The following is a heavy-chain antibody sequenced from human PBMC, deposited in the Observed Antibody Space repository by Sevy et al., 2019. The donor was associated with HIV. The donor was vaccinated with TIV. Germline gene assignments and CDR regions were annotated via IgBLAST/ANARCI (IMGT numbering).Heavy chain of an antibody. V-gene: IGHV3-53*01. CDR3: ARAGDYAAFDI. CDR1: GFTVSSNY. J-gene: IGHJ3*02. D-gene: IGHD4-17*01. Sequence: GGSLRLSCAASGFTVSSNYMSWVRQAPGKGLEWVSVIYSGGSTYYADSVKGRFTISRDNSKNTLYLQMNSRRAEDKAVYYCARAGDYAAFDIWGQGTMVTVSS. CDR2: IYSGGST.